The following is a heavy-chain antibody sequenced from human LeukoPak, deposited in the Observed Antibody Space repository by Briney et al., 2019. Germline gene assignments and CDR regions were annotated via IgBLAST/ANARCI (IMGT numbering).Heavy chain of an antibody. Sequence: SQTLSLTCTVSGGSISSGGYYWSWIRQPPGKGLEWIGYIYHSGSTYYNPSLKSRVTISVDRSKNQFSLKLSSVTAADTAVYYCARDAGIAARPGYFDYWGQGTLVTVSS. CDR1: GGSISSGGYY. CDR2: IYHSGST. J-gene: IGHJ4*02. CDR3: ARDAGIAARPGYFDY. V-gene: IGHV4-30-2*01. D-gene: IGHD6-6*01.